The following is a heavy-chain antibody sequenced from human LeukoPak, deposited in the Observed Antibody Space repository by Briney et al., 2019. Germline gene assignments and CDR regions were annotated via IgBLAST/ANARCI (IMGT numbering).Heavy chain of an antibody. CDR3: ARKRNPPDY. V-gene: IGHV1-18*01. CDR2: ISAYNGNT. J-gene: IGHJ4*02. D-gene: IGHD1-14*01. Sequence: ASVKVSCKASGGTFSSYAISWARQAPGQGLEWMGWISAYNGNTNYAQKLQGRVTMTTDTSTSTAYMELRSLRSDDTAVYYCARKRNPPDYWGQGTLVTVSS. CDR1: GGTFSSYA.